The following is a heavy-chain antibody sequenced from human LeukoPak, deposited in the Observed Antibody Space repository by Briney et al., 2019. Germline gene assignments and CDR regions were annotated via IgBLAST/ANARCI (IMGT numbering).Heavy chain of an antibody. D-gene: IGHD6-19*01. V-gene: IGHV1-24*01. CDR2: FDPEDGET. CDR3: ATDGIAVAGTMTAEYFQH. J-gene: IGHJ1*01. CDR1: GYTLTELS. Sequence: ASVKVSCKVSGYTLTELSMHWVRQAPGKELEWMGGFDPEDGETIYAQKFQGRVTMTEDTSTDTAYMELSSLRSEDTAVYYCATDGIAVAGTMTAEYFQHWGQGTLVTVSS.